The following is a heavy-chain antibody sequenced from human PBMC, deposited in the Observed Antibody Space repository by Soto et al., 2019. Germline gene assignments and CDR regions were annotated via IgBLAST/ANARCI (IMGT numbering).Heavy chain of an antibody. V-gene: IGHV3-53*01. CDR3: ARDRDAETTDYYGMDV. D-gene: IGHD4-17*01. CDR2: IYSGGST. CDR1: GFTVSSNY. J-gene: IGHJ6*02. Sequence: PGGSLRLSCAASGFTVSSNYMSWVRQAPGKGLEWVSVIYSGGSTYYADSVKGRFTISRDNSKNTLYLQMNSLRAEDTAVYYCARDRDAETTDYYGMDVWGQGTTVTVSS.